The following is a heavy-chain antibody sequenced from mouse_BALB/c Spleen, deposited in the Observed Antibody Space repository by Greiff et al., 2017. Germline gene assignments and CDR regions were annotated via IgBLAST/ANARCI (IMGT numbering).Heavy chain of an antibody. CDR1: GYAFSSSW. Sequence: QVQLKQSGPELVKPGASVKISCKASGYAFSSSWMNWVKQRPGQGLEWIGRIYPGDGDTNYNGKFKGKATLTADKSSSTAYMQLSSLTSVDSAVYFCARGGDYGEGFAYWGQGTLVTVSA. CDR2: IYPGDGDT. D-gene: IGHD2-4*01. V-gene: IGHV1-82*01. J-gene: IGHJ3*01. CDR3: ARGGDYGEGFAY.